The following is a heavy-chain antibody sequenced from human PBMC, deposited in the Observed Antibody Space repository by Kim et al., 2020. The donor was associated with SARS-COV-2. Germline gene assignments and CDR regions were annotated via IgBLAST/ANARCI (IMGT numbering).Heavy chain of an antibody. D-gene: IGHD1-1*01. CDR2: IATNTGIP. Sequence: ASVKVSCKASGYSFTSVAINWVRQAPGQGLEWMGWIATNTGIPTYALGFSARFVFSLDTSVSTAYLQINNLETEDTAVYYCARDGDEQLNYSFDFWGQGTLVTVSS. J-gene: IGHJ4*01. CDR3: ARDGDEQLNYSFDF. V-gene: IGHV7-4-1*02. CDR1: GYSFTSVA.